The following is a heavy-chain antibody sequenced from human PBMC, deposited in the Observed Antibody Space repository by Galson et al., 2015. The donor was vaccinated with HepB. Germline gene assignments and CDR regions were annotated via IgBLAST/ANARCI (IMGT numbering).Heavy chain of an antibody. Sequence: QSGAEVKKPGESRKISCKGSGYSYTNYWIGWVRQMPGKGLEWMGIIYPGDSDTRYSPSFQGQVTFSADKSITTAYLQWSSLEASDTAMYYCARLRLDLDAFDIWGQGTMVTVSS. V-gene: IGHV5-51*01. D-gene: IGHD1-1*01. CDR2: IYPGDSDT. J-gene: IGHJ3*02. CDR3: ARLRLDLDAFDI. CDR1: GYSYTNYW.